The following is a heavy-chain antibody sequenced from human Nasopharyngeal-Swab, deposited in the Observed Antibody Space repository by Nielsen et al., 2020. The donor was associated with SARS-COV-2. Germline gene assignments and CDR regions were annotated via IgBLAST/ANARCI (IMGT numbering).Heavy chain of an antibody. D-gene: IGHD3-10*01. Sequence: GESLKISCQASGYSFPVFWVGWVRQMPGRGLEWMGNIYPHDSDTRYSPSFQGQVTISVDKSISTAYLQWSSLKASDSAMYYCARHFRGGDVWGNGTTVTVSS. J-gene: IGHJ6*04. CDR1: GYSFPVFW. V-gene: IGHV5-51*01. CDR2: IYPHDSDT. CDR3: ARHFRGGDV.